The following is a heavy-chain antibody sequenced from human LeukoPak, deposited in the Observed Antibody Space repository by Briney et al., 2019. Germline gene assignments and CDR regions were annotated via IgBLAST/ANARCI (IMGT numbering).Heavy chain of an antibody. D-gene: IGHD1-26*01. CDR1: GFTFDDYA. CDR2: ISWNSGSI. V-gene: IGHV3-9*01. CDR3: AKGKWELLDYFDY. J-gene: IGHJ4*02. Sequence: PGGSLRLSCAASGFTFDDYAMHWVRHAPGKGLEWVSGISWNSGSIGYADSVKGRFTISRDNAKNSLYLQMNSLRAEDTALYYCAKGKWELLDYFDYWGQGTLVTVSS.